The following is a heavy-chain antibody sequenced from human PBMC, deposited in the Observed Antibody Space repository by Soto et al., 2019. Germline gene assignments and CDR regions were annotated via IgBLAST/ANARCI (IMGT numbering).Heavy chain of an antibody. J-gene: IGHJ4*02. D-gene: IGHD2-15*01. Sequence: PGGSLRLSCAASEFTFSSFWMHWVRQTPGKGLVWVSRINSDGSSISYADSVKGRFTISRDNAKNTLYLQMNSLRAEDTAVYYCARGLYCSGGTCYAPLFDYWGQGALVTVSS. V-gene: IGHV3-74*01. CDR1: EFTFSSFW. CDR2: INSDGSSI. CDR3: ARGLYCSGGTCYAPLFDY.